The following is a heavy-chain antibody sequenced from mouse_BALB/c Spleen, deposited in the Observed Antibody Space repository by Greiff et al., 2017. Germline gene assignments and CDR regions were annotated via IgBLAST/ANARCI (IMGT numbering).Heavy chain of an antibody. CDR1: GYTFTDYA. Sequence: QVHVKQSGAELVRPGVSVKISCKGSGYTFTDYAMHWVKQSHAKSLEWIGVISTYYGDASYNQKFKGKATMTVDKSSSTAYMELARLTSEDSAIYYCARGVRAMDYWGQGTSVTVSS. CDR2: ISTYYGDA. CDR3: ARGVRAMDY. V-gene: IGHV1S137*01. D-gene: IGHD2-2*01. J-gene: IGHJ4*01.